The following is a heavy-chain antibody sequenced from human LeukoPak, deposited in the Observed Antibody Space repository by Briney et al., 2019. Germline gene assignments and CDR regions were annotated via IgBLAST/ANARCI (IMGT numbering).Heavy chain of an antibody. J-gene: IGHJ4*02. CDR1: GFTFDDYA. CDR2: ISWNSVNI. Sequence: GGSLRLSCAASGFTFDDYAMHWVRQAPGKGLEWVSGISWNSVNIGYADSVKGRFTISRDNAENSLYLQMNSLRAEDTAFYYCARGGITIFGGIIYQDYWGQGTLVTVSS. D-gene: IGHD3-3*01. V-gene: IGHV3-9*01. CDR3: ARGGITIFGGIIYQDY.